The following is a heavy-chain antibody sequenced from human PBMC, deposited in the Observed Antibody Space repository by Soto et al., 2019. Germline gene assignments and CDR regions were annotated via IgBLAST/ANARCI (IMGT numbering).Heavy chain of an antibody. J-gene: IGHJ6*02. CDR3: ARDKRYSRSFYYYYGMDV. CDR2: ISYDGSNK. CDR1: GFTFSSYA. V-gene: IGHV3-30-3*01. Sequence: GGSLRLSCAASGFTFSSYAMHWVRQAPGKGLEWVAVISYDGSNKYYADSVKGRFTISRDNSKNTLYLQMNSLRAEDTAVYYCARDKRYSRSFYYYYGMDVWGQGPTVTVSS. D-gene: IGHD4-4*01.